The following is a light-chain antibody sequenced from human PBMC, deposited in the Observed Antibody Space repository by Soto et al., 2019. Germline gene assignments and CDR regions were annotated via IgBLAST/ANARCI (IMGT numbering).Light chain of an antibody. V-gene: IGKV4-1*01. J-gene: IGKJ1*01. Sequence: DLLLTPSPYALSVSLRARATINCKSSQSFLYSSNNKNYLAWYQQKPGQPPKLLIYWASTRESGVPDRFSGSGSGTDFTLTISNRQAEDVAVYYCQQYYSTPTWTFGQGTKVDIK. CDR2: WAS. CDR1: QSFLYSSNNKNY. CDR3: QQYYSTPTWT.